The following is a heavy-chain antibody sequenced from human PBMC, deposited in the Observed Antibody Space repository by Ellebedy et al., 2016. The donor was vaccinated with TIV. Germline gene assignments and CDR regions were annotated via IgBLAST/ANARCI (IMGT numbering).Heavy chain of an antibody. CDR1: GFTFGNAW. Sequence: GESLKISCAASGFTFGNAWMSWVRQAPGKGLEWVGRIKSKTDGGTTDYAAPVKGRFTISRDDSKNTLYLQMNSLKTEDTAVYYCTTVLWFGEPHSGACGDYWGQGTLATVSS. CDR3: TTVLWFGEPHSGACGDY. D-gene: IGHD3-10*01. V-gene: IGHV3-15*01. CDR2: IKSKTDGGTT. J-gene: IGHJ4*02.